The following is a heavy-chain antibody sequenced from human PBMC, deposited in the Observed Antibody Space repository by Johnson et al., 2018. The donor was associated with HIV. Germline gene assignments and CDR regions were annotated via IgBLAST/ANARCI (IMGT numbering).Heavy chain of an antibody. CDR3: GGVGRTGSAFDM. CDR2: IRYDGSNK. J-gene: IGHJ3*02. CDR1: GFTFSSYG. Sequence: QVLLVESGGGVVQPGRSLRLSCVASGFTFSSYGMHWVRQAPGKGLEWVAFIRYDGSNKYYADSVKGRFTISRDNSKNTLYLQMNTLRAEDTAVYYCGGVGRTGSAFDMWGLGTMVTVSS. D-gene: IGHD2-15*01. V-gene: IGHV3-30*02.